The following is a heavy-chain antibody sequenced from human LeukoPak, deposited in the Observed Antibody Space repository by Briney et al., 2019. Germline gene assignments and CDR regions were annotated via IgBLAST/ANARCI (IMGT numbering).Heavy chain of an antibody. CDR1: GFTLSSYS. CDR3: ARAPSHQLLYYMDV. Sequence: GGSLRLSCAASGFTLSSYSMKWVRQAPGKGLEWVSSISSSSSYIYYADSVKGRFTISRDNAKNSLYLQMNSLRAEDTAVYYCARAPSHQLLYYMDVWGKGTTVTVSS. D-gene: IGHD2-2*01. V-gene: IGHV3-21*01. J-gene: IGHJ6*03. CDR2: ISSSSSYI.